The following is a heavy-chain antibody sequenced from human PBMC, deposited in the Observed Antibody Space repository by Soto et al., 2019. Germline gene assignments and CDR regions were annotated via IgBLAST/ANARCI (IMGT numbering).Heavy chain of an antibody. Sequence: PSETLSLTCAVYGGSFSGHYWTWIRQSPGKGREWIGEINHSASTTYYNPSLKGRVSLSIVVSKNQFSLNLRSLTAADTAVYYCARGREFDSWGQGTLVTVSS. V-gene: IGHV4-34*01. CDR1: GGSFSGHY. J-gene: IGHJ4*02. CDR3: ARGREFDS. CDR2: INHSAST.